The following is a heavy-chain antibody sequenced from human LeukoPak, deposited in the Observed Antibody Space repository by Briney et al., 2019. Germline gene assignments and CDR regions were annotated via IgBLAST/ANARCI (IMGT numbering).Heavy chain of an antibody. D-gene: IGHD2-15*01. V-gene: IGHV3-30*18. J-gene: IGHJ6*04. CDR2: TSYDGSNK. CDR3: AKDLSSGSMDV. CDR1: GFTFSSYG. Sequence: GRSLRLSCAASGFTFSSYGMHWVRQAPGKGLEWVAVTSYDGSNKYYADSVKGRFTISRDNSKNTLYLQMNSLRAEDTAVYYCAKDLSSGSMDVWGKGTTVTVSS.